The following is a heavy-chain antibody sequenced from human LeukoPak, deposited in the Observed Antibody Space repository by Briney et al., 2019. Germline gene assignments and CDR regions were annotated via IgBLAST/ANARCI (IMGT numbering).Heavy chain of an antibody. V-gene: IGHV4-39*01. CDR1: GDFISSRGYY. CDR2: IYYGGST. Sequence: PSETLSLTCTVSGDFISSRGYYWAWIRQPPGKGLEWIANIYYGGSTYYKPSLRSRVSIPVDTSKNQFSLKLSAVTAADTAVYYCARHSGEPPARIEYWGQGILVTVSS. J-gene: IGHJ4*02. D-gene: IGHD1-14*01. CDR3: ARHSGEPPARIEY.